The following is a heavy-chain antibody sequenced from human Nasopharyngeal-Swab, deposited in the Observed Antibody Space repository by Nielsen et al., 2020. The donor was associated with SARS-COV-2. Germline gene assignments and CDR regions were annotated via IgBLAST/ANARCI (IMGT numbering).Heavy chain of an antibody. CDR1: GFTFSSYS. Sequence: GESLKISCAASGFTFSSYSMNWVRQAPGKGLEWVSYISSSSTIYYADSVKGRFTISRDNAKNSLYLQMNSLRDEDTAVYYCAREPAARPPAADYYYYYGMDVWGQGTTVTVSS. J-gene: IGHJ6*02. V-gene: IGHV3-48*02. CDR2: ISSSSTI. CDR3: AREPAARPPAADYYYYYGMDV. D-gene: IGHD6-6*01.